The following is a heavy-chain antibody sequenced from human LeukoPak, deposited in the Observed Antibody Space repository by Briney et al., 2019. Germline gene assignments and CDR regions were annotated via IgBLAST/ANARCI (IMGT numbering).Heavy chain of an antibody. D-gene: IGHD1-26*01. CDR3: ARKGGGRYFDY. V-gene: IGHV3-23*01. J-gene: IGHJ4*02. CDR1: GFTFSTYA. Sequence: GGSLRLSCAASGFTFSTYAMSWVRQAPGKGLEWVSAISGSGGSTYYADSVKGRFTISRDNSKNTLYLQMNSLRAEDTAVFYCARKGGGRYFDYWGQGTLVTVPS. CDR2: ISGSGGST.